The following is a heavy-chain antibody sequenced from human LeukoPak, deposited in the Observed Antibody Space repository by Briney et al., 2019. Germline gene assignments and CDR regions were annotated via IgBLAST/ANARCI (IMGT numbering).Heavy chain of an antibody. D-gene: IGHD6-6*01. CDR2: IYSGGST. J-gene: IGHJ4*02. CDR3: ARDSSSSVGGFDY. V-gene: IGHV3-66*02. Sequence: GGSLRLSCAACGFTVSSNYMSWVRQAPGKGLEWVSVIYSGGSTYYADSVKGLFTISRDNSKNTLYLQMNSLRPEDTAVYYCARDSSSSVGGFDYWGQGTLVTVSS. CDR1: GFTVSSNY.